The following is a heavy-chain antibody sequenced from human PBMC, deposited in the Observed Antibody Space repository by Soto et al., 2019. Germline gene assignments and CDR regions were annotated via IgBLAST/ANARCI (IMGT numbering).Heavy chain of an antibody. CDR2: ISYDGSNK. J-gene: IGHJ6*02. CDR3: ARPHYDFWSGYPPAPMDV. D-gene: IGHD3-3*01. Sequence: PGGSLRLSCAASGFTFSSYAMHWVRQAPGKGLEWVAVISYDGSNKYYADSVKGRFTISRDNSKNTLYLQMNSLRAEDTAVYYCARPHYDFWSGYPPAPMDVWGQGTTVTVSS. CDR1: GFTFSSYA. V-gene: IGHV3-30-3*01.